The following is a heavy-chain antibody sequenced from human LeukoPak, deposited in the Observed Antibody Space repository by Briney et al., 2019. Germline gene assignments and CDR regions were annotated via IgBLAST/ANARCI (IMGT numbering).Heavy chain of an antibody. CDR3: ATYFYGEYGSYYFDY. V-gene: IGHV4-4*02. CDR2: IYHSWTT. CDR1: GAFITNSHW. J-gene: IGHJ4*02. D-gene: IGHD4-17*01. Sequence: SGTLSLTCAVSGAFITNSHWRGWARPPPGKGLEWVGKIYHSWTTNYNPSLKSRATMSVDKHNNQFSLKLSSVTAADTAVYYCATYFYGEYGSYYFDYWGQGTLVTVSS.